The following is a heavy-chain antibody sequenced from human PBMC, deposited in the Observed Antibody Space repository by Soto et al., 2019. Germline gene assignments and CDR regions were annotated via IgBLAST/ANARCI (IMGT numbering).Heavy chain of an antibody. CDR3: ARGIAIGQLDP. J-gene: IGHJ5*02. V-gene: IGHV1-3*01. D-gene: IGHD2-15*01. CDR2: INPDNGNT. CDR1: GYTFTRYT. Sequence: ASVKVSCKASGYTFTRYTMNWVRQAPGQRLEWMGWINPDNGNTKSSQKFQDRVIITRDTSASTAYMDLSSLRSEDTAVYYCARGIAIGQLDPWGQGTLVTVSS.